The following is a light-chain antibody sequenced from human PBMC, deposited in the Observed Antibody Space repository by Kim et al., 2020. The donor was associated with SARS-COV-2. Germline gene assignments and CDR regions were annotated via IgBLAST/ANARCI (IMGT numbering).Light chain of an antibody. CDR3: QQYYNYPLT. J-gene: IGKJ3*01. CDR2: GAS. Sequence: AIRMTQSPSSLSASVADRVTITCRASQDINGYLAWYQQKPGKAPKLLIYGASTLQSGVPSRFSGGGSGTDFTLTISCLQSEDFATYYCQQYYNYPLTFGPGTKVDIK. CDR1: QDINGY. V-gene: IGKV1-8*01.